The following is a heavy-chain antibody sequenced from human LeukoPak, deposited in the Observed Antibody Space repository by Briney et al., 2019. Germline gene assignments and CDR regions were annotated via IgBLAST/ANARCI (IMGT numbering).Heavy chain of an antibody. CDR3: AKNNGWFHLAQ. Sequence: GGSLRLSCAVSGFNFRYHCMVWVRQAPGKGLEWVGHIKNDGSETYYLDSLKGRFSISRDNTNNALYLQMNSLRVEDTAVYYCAKNNGWFHLAQWGQGALVTVSS. D-gene: IGHD6-19*01. CDR1: GFNFRYHC. V-gene: IGHV3-7*03. CDR2: IKNDGSET. J-gene: IGHJ4*02.